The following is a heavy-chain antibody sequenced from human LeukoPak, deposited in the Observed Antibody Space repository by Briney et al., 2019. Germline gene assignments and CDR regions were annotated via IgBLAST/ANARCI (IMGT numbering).Heavy chain of an antibody. Sequence: GGSLRLSCAASGFTFSSYAMHWVRQAPGKGLEWVAVISYDGGNKYYADSVKGRFTISRDNSKNTLYLQMNSLRAEDTAVYYCARDPSYYYDSSGLDYWGQGTLVTVSS. V-gene: IGHV3-30*04. D-gene: IGHD3-22*01. CDR3: ARDPSYYYDSSGLDY. CDR1: GFTFSSYA. J-gene: IGHJ4*02. CDR2: ISYDGGNK.